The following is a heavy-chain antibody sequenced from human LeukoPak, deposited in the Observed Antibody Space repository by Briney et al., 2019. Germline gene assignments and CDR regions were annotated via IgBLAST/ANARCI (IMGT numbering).Heavy chain of an antibody. CDR1: GFTFSSYW. Sequence: GGSLRLSCAASGFTFSSYWMSWVRQAPGKGREGVANIKQDGSEKYYVDSVKGRFTITRDNAKNSLYLQMNSLRAEDTAVYYCARVQGLLWFGELSYYFDYWGQGTLVTVSS. CDR2: IKQDGSEK. J-gene: IGHJ4*02. V-gene: IGHV3-7*01. CDR3: ARVQGLLWFGELSYYFDY. D-gene: IGHD3-10*01.